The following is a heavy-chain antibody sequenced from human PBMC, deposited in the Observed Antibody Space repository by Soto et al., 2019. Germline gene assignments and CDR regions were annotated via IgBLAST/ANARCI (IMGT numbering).Heavy chain of an antibody. Sequence: LSLTCTVSGGSISSGDYYLSWIRQPPGKGLEWIGYIYYSGSTYYNPSLKSRVTISVDTSKNQFSLKLSSVTAADTAVYYCARAYSIYWFDPWGQGTLVTVSS. CDR2: IYYSGST. CDR3: ARAYSIYWFDP. D-gene: IGHD4-4*01. V-gene: IGHV4-30-4*01. CDR1: GGSISSGDYY. J-gene: IGHJ5*02.